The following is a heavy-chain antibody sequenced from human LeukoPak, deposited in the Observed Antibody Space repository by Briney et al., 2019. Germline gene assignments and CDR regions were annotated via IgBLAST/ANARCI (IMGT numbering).Heavy chain of an antibody. J-gene: IGHJ4*02. Sequence: GGSLRLSCAASGFTFSSYWMHWVRQAPGKGLVWVSRINGDGSSTAYADSVKGRFTISRENAKNSLYLQMNSLRAGDTAVYYCARDYGDGFDYWGQGTLVTVSS. D-gene: IGHD4-17*01. CDR2: INGDGSST. CDR3: ARDYGDGFDY. V-gene: IGHV3-74*01. CDR1: GFTFSSYW.